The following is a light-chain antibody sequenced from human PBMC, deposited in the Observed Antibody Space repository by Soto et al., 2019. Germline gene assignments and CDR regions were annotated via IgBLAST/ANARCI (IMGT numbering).Light chain of an antibody. J-gene: IGLJ2*01. CDR3: SSYTSSDVVI. CDR1: SSDVGGYNY. CDR2: DVS. V-gene: IGLV2-14*01. Sequence: QSALTQPASVSGSPGQSITISCTGTSSDVGGYNYVSWYQQPPDKAPKLMIYDVSNRPSGVSNRFSGSKSGNTASLTISGLQAEDEADYYCSSYTSSDVVIFGGGTKVPVL.